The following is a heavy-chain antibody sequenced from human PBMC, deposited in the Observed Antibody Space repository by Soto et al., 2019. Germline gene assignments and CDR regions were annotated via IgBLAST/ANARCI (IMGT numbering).Heavy chain of an antibody. CDR3: ARGITMVRGRYYGMDV. Sequence: SETLSLTCTVSGGSISSYYWSWIRQPAGKGLEWIGRIYTSGSTNYNPSLKSRVTMSVDTSKNQFSLKLSSVTAADTAVYYCARGITMVRGRYYGMDVWGQGTTVTVS. D-gene: IGHD3-10*01. CDR1: GGSISSYY. CDR2: IYTSGST. J-gene: IGHJ6*02. V-gene: IGHV4-4*07.